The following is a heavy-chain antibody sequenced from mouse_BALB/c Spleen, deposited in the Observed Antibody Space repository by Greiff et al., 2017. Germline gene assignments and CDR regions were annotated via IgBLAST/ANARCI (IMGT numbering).Heavy chain of an antibody. CDR3: ALYDGYHYAMDY. CDR2: IDPANGNT. J-gene: IGHJ4*01. D-gene: IGHD2-3*01. CDR1: GFNIKDTY. V-gene: IGHV14-3*02. Sequence: VHVKQSGAELVKPGASVKLSCTASGFNIKDTYMHWVKQRPEQGLEWMGRIDPANGNTKYDPKFQGKATITADTSSNTAYLQLSSLTSEDTAVYYCALYDGYHYAMDYWGQGTSVTVSS.